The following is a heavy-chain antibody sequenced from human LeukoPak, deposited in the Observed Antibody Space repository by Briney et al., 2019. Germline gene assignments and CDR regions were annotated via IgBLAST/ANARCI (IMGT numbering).Heavy chain of an antibody. D-gene: IGHD6-13*01. CDR3: ARGRGAAAGTPTLYYYMDV. CDR2: INTNTGNP. Sequence: RASVKVSCKASGYTFTSYAMNWVRQAPGQGLEWMGWINTNTGNPTYAQGFTGRFVFSLDTSVSTAYLQISNLKAEDTAVYYCARGRGAAAGTPTLYYYMDVWGKGTTVTVSS. CDR1: GYTFTSYA. J-gene: IGHJ6*03. V-gene: IGHV7-4-1*02.